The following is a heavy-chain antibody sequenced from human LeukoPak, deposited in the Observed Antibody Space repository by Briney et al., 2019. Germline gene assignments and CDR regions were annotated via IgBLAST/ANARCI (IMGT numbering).Heavy chain of an antibody. D-gene: IGHD5-18*01. Sequence: GGSLRLSCAASGFTFSSYGMHWVRRAPGKGLEWVAVISYDGSNKYYADSVKGRFTISRDNSKNTLYLQMNSLRAEDTAVYYCAMGGYSYGYWGQGTLVTVSS. CDR1: GFTFSSYG. J-gene: IGHJ4*02. V-gene: IGHV3-30*03. CDR2: ISYDGSNK. CDR3: AMGGYSYGY.